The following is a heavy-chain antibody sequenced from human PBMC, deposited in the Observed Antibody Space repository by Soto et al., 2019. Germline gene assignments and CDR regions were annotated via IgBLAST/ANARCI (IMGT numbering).Heavy chain of an antibody. CDR3: TTDPGVYCSSTSCFIFDY. J-gene: IGHJ4*02. V-gene: IGHV3-15*01. D-gene: IGHD2-2*01. CDR1: GFTFSNAW. Sequence: GGSLRLSCAASGFTFSNAWMSWVRQAPGKGLEWVGRIKSKTDGGTTDYAAPVKGRFTISRDDSKNTLYLQMNSLKTEDTAVYYCTTDPGVYCSSTSCFIFDYWGQGTLVTVS. CDR2: IKSKTDGGTT.